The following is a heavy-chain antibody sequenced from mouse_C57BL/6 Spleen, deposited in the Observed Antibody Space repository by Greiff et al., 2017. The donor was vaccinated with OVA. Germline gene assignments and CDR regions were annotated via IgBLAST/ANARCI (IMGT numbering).Heavy chain of an antibody. Sequence: EVMLVESGAELVRPGASVKLSCTASGFNITDDYMHWVKQRPEQGLEWIGWSDPENGDTEYASKFQGKATITADTSSNTAYLQLSSLTSEDTAVYYCTTSITTVVARGYWGQGTTLTVSS. V-gene: IGHV14-4*01. CDR1: GFNITDDY. CDR2: SDPENGDT. D-gene: IGHD1-1*01. J-gene: IGHJ2*01. CDR3: TTSITTVVARGY.